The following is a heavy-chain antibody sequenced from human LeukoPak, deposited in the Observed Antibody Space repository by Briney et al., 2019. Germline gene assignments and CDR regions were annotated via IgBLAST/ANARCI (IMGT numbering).Heavy chain of an antibody. CDR2: IYYSGST. CDR1: GGSISSYY. J-gene: IGHJ6*03. Sequence: SETLSLTCTVSGGSISSYYWSWIRQPPGKGLEWIGYIYYSGSTNYNPSLKSRVTMSVDTSKNQFSLKLSSVTAADTAVYYCAMAKYYYYYYMDVWGKGTTVTISS. CDR3: AMAKYYYYYYMDV. V-gene: IGHV4-59*01.